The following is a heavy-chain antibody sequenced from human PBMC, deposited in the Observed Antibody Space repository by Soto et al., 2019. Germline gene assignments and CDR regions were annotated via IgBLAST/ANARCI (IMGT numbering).Heavy chain of an antibody. D-gene: IGHD6-13*01. CDR2: ISGSGGTT. Sequence: EVQLLESGGGLVQPGGSLRLSCAASGFTFSNYAMTWVRQAPGKGLEWVSAISGSGGTTSYAASVKGRFTISRDNSKNTLYLQMNSLRVEDTTLFYCAKDGGGLAAAAVRPLGASDCWGQGTLVTVSS. CDR3: AKDGGGLAAAAVRPLGASDC. V-gene: IGHV3-23*01. J-gene: IGHJ4*02. CDR1: GFTFSNYA.